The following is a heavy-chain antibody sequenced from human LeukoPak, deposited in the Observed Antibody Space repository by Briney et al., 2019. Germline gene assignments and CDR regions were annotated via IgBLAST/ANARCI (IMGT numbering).Heavy chain of an antibody. J-gene: IGHJ4*02. CDR2: IYYSGIT. CDR3: ARGLVPADY. V-gene: IGHV4-59*01. CDR1: GGSISSYY. D-gene: IGHD2-15*01. Sequence: SETLSLTCTVSGGSISSYYWSWIRQPPGKGLEWIGYIYYSGITNYNPSLKSRVTISVDTSKNQFSLKLSSVTAADTAVYYRARGLVPADYWGQGTLVTVSS.